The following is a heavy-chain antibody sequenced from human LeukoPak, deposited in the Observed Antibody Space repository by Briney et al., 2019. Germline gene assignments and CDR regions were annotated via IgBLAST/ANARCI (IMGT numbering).Heavy chain of an antibody. CDR3: ARSLVRWAFDY. J-gene: IGHJ4*01. Sequence: GGSLRLSCAATGFTFSSYDMGWVRQAPGKGLEWVSSLTSDGGSTEYADSVKGRFTISRDNSKNTLYLQMNSLRAEDTALYFCARSLVRWAFDYWGRGALVSVSS. D-gene: IGHD4-23*01. CDR2: LTSDGGST. CDR1: GFTFSSYD. V-gene: IGHV3-23*01.